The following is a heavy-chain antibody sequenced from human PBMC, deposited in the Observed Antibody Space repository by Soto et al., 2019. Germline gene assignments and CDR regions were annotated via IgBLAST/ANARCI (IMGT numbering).Heavy chain of an antibody. D-gene: IGHD6-13*01. CDR2: IWYDGSNK. J-gene: IGHJ4*02. CDR1: GFTFSSYG. Sequence: GGSLRLSCAASGFTFSSYGMHWVRQAPGKGLEWVAVIWYDGSNKYHADSVKGRFTISRDNSKNTLYLQMNSLRAEDTAVYYCAREKRFIAAAGAFDYWGQGTLVTVSS. CDR3: AREKRFIAAAGAFDY. V-gene: IGHV3-33*01.